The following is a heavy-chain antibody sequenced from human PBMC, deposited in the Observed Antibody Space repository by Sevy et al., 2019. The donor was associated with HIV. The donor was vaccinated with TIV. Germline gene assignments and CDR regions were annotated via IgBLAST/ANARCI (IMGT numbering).Heavy chain of an antibody. D-gene: IGHD6-13*01. CDR2: ISAYNGNT. CDR1: GYTFTSYG. Sequence: ASVKVSCKASGYTFTSYGISWVRQAPGQGLEWMGWISAYNGNTNYAQKLQGRVTMTTDTSTSTAYMELRGLRSEDTAVYYCARAVGSSSWYSFDYWGQGTLVTVSS. CDR3: ARAVGSSSWYSFDY. J-gene: IGHJ4*02. V-gene: IGHV1-18*01.